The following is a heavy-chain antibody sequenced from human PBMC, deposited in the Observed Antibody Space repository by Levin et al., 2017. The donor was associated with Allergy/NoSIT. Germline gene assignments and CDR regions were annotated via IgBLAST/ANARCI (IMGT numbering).Heavy chain of an antibody. CDR2: INSDGSST. CDR1: GFIFSDYW. Sequence: SGGSLRLSCAASGFIFSDYWMHWVRQAPGKGLVWVSRINSDGSSTSYADSVKGRFSISRDNAKNTLYMQMNYLRAEDTAVYYCVSLTDTVRQYAFDIWGQGTMVTVSS. CDR3: VSLTDTVRQYAFDI. V-gene: IGHV3-74*01. J-gene: IGHJ3*02. D-gene: IGHD4-17*01.